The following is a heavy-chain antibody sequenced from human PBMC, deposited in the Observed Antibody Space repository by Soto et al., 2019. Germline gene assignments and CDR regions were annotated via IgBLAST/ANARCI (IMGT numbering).Heavy chain of an antibody. V-gene: IGHV3-23*01. CDR3: AKDLLEYSSSSGYMDV. CDR1: GFTFSSYA. J-gene: IGHJ6*03. Sequence: GGSLRLSCAASGFTFSSYAMSWVRQAPGKGLEWVSAISGSGGSTYYADSVKGRFTISRDNSKNTLYLQMNSLRAEDTAVYYCAKDLLEYSSSSGYMDVWGKGTTVTVSS. D-gene: IGHD6-6*01. CDR2: ISGSGGST.